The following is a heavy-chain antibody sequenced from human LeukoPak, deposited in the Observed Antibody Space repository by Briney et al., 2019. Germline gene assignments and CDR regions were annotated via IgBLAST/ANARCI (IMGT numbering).Heavy chain of an antibody. CDR2: IYYSGST. Sequence: SETLSLTCTVSGGSTSSSSYYWGWIRQPPGKGLEWIGSIYYSGSTFYNPSLKSRVTISVDTSKNQFSLKLSSVTAADTAVYYCARVGYYDSSGYYGNDAFEIWGQGTKVTVSS. CDR3: ARVGYYDSSGYYGNDAFEI. J-gene: IGHJ3*02. D-gene: IGHD3-22*01. V-gene: IGHV4-39*07. CDR1: GGSTSSSSYY.